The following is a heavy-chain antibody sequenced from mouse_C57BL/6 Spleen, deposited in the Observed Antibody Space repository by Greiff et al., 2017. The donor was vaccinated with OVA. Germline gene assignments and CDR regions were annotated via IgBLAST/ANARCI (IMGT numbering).Heavy chain of an antibody. J-gene: IGHJ2*01. CDR2: IDPSDSET. Sequence: QVQLKQPGAELVRPGSSVKLSCKASGYTFTSYWMHWVKQRPIQGLEWIGNIDPSDSETHYNQKFKDKATLTVDKSSSTAYMQRSSLTSEDAAVYYGARRVDAVFDYWGQGTTLTVSS. CDR3: ARRVDAVFDY. CDR1: GYTFTSYW. V-gene: IGHV1-52*01.